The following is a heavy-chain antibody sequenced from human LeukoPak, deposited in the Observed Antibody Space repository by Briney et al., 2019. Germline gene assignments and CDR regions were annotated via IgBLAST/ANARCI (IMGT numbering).Heavy chain of an antibody. D-gene: IGHD3-22*01. CDR1: GFTFSSNA. CDR2: ISASGGST. V-gene: IGHV3-23*01. CDR3: AKCDSGGFNDY. Sequence: KPGGSLRLSCAAFGFTFSSNAMSWVSQAPGKGLGWVSAISASGGSTYYADSVKGRFTLSRDNSKTTLYLQMNSLRAEDTAVYYCAKCDSGGFNDYWCQGTLVTVSS. J-gene: IGHJ4*02.